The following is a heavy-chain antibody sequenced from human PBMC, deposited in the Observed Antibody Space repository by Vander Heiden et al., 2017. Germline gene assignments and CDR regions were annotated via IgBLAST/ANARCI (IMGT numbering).Heavy chain of an antibody. CDR3: ARESGFWSGYYGGYYYYGMDV. CDR2: ISAYNGNT. J-gene: IGHJ6*02. CDR1: GYTFTSYG. V-gene: IGHV1-18*01. D-gene: IGHD3-3*01. Sequence: QVQLVQSGAEVKKPGASVKVSCKASGYTFTSYGISWVRQAPGQGLEWMGGISAYNGNTNYAQKLQGRVTMTTDTSTSTAYMELRSLRSDDTAVYYCARESGFWSGYYGGYYYYGMDVWGQGTTVTVSS.